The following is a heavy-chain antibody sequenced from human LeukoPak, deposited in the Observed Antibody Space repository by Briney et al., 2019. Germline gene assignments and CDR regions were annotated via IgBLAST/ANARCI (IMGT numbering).Heavy chain of an antibody. V-gene: IGHV1-69*01. CDR2: IIPIFGTA. CDR1: GGTFSSYA. Sequence: SVKISCKASGGTFSSYAISWVRQAPGQGLEWMGGIIPIFGTANYAQKFQGRVTITADESTSTAYMELSSLRSEDTAVYYCARGGYDFWSGYPTDYFDYWGQGTLVTVSS. J-gene: IGHJ4*02. D-gene: IGHD3-3*01. CDR3: ARGGYDFWSGYPTDYFDY.